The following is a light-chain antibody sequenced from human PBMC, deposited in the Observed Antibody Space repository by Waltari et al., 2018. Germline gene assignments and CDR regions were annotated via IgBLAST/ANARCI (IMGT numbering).Light chain of an antibody. J-gene: IGKJ1*01. V-gene: IGKV3-15*01. CDR2: GAS. CDR1: QSVSSN. CDR3: QQYNNWPPT. Sequence: EIVMTQSPATLSVSPGERATLSCRASQSVSSNLAWYQQKPGQAPRLLIYGASTRATGIPARFSGSGSGTEFTLTISSMQSEDFAVYYCQQYNNWPPTFGXGTKVEIK.